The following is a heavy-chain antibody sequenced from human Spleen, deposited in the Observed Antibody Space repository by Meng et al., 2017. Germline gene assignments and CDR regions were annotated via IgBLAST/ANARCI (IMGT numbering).Heavy chain of an antibody. V-gene: IGHV3-15*01. Sequence: GQLVESGGDLVEPGGSLRLFCAGSGFTFSNAWMTWVRQAPGKGLEWIGRMKSNVDGGTVDYAAAVKGRFFISRDDSENTFYLQMNSLKTEDTAVYYCSGHVDYWGHGTLVTVSS. CDR3: SGHVDY. J-gene: IGHJ4*01. CDR2: MKSNVDGGTV. CDR1: GFTFSNAW.